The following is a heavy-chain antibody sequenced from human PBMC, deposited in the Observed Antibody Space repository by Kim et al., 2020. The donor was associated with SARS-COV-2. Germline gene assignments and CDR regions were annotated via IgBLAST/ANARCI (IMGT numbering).Heavy chain of an antibody. CDR1: GYSISSGYY. V-gene: IGHV4-38-2*02. CDR2: IYHSGST. D-gene: IGHD3-9*01. J-gene: IGHJ3*02. Sequence: SETLSLTCTVSGYSISSGYYWGWIRQPPGKGLEWIGSIYHSGSTYYNPSLKSRVTISVDTSKNQFSLKLSSVTAADTAVYYCARPSTKVLRYFDWLSIRDAFDIWGQGTMVTVSS. CDR3: ARPSTKVLRYFDWLSIRDAFDI.